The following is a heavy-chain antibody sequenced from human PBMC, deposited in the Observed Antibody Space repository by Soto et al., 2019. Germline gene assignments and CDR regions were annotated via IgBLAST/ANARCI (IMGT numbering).Heavy chain of an antibody. J-gene: IGHJ4*02. CDR3: VHSKYTDFWSGYYSFYFDY. V-gene: IGHV2-5*01. CDR1: GFSLSTSGEG. D-gene: IGHD3-3*01. Sequence: QITLKESGPTQVKPTQTLTLTCTFSGFSLSTSGEGVGWIRQPPGKALEWLALIYWNDDKPYSPSLKNRLTVTKDASNNQVVLTMTNMYPEDTGTYYCVHSKYTDFWSGYYSFYFDYWGQGTLVTVSS. CDR2: IYWNDDK.